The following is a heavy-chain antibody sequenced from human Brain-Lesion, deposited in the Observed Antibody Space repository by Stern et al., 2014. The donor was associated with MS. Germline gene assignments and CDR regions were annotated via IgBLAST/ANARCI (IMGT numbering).Heavy chain of an antibody. Sequence: VQLGQSGGGLVQPGRSLRLSCEASGFSFEDHGMHWVRQAPGKGLEWVSGITWNSCTIAYADSVKGRFTISRDDAKNSLYLHMNGLRAEDTALYYCAKDMMDYFGSGTFGSFDHWGQGTLVTVSS. J-gene: IGHJ4*02. CDR1: GFSFEDHG. CDR3: AKDMMDYFGSGTFGSFDH. D-gene: IGHD3-10*01. CDR2: ITWNSCTI. V-gene: IGHV3-9*01.